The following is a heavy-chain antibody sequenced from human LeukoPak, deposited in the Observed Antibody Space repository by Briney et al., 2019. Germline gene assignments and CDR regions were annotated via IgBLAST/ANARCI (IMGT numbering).Heavy chain of an antibody. CDR3: AKAPVTTCSGAYCYPFDY. D-gene: IGHD2-15*01. CDR2: ISGSGGST. J-gene: IGHJ4*02. Sequence: GGSLRLSCAASGFNFSSYGMSWVRQAPGKGLEWVSAISGSGGSTYYADSVKGRFTISRDSYKNTLYLQMNSLRAEDAAVYYCAKAPVTTCSGAYCYPFDYWGQGTLVTVSS. CDR1: GFNFSSYG. V-gene: IGHV3-23*01.